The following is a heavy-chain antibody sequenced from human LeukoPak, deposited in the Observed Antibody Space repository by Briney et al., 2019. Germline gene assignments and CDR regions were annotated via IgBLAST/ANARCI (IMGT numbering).Heavy chain of an antibody. J-gene: IGHJ4*02. CDR3: ARADSSSWYSVDY. CDR2: FDPEDGET. CDR1: GYTLTELS. V-gene: IGHV1-24*01. D-gene: IGHD6-13*01. Sequence: ASVKVSCKVSGYTLTELSMHWVRQAPGKGLEWMGGFDPEDGETIYAQKFQGRVTMTRDTSISTAYMELSRLRSDDTAVYYCARADSSSWYSVDYWGQGTLVTVSS.